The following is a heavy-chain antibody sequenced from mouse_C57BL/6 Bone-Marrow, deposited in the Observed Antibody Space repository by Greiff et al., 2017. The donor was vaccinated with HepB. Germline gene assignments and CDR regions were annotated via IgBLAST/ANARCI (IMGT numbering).Heavy chain of an antibody. CDR2: ISSGSSTI. V-gene: IGHV5-17*01. Sequence: DVQLVESGGGLVKPGGSLKLSCAASGFTFSDYGMHWVRQAPEKGLEWVAYISSGSSTIYYADTVKGRFTISRDNAKNTLFLQMTSLRSEDTAMYYCARFYDYGPYYFDYWGQGTTLTVSS. J-gene: IGHJ2*01. CDR3: ARFYDYGPYYFDY. D-gene: IGHD2-4*01. CDR1: GFTFSDYG.